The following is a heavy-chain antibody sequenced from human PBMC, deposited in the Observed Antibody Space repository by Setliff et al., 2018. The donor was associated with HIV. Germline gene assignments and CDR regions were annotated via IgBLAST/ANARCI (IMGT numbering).Heavy chain of an antibody. CDR2: INHSEST. CDR1: GGSFSGYY. Sequence: SETLSLTCAVYGGSFSGYYWSWIRQSPGKGLEWIGEINHSESTNYNPSVKRRVSMSIDTSKNQFSLKLTSVTAADTAVYYCARTLRAAAMGYFDYWGQGTLVTVSS. V-gene: IGHV4-34*01. D-gene: IGHD5-18*01. J-gene: IGHJ4*02. CDR3: ARTLRAAAMGYFDY.